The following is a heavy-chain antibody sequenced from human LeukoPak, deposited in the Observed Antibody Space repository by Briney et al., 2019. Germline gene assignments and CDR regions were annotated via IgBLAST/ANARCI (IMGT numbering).Heavy chain of an antibody. CDR3: ARPRDGYNLGRDAFDI. J-gene: IGHJ3*02. D-gene: IGHD5-24*01. CDR1: GGTFSSYA. V-gene: IGHV1-69*01. Sequence: SVKVSYKASGGTFSSYAISWVRQAPGQGLEWMGGFIPIFGTANYAQKFQGRVTITADESTSTAYMELSSLRSEDTAVYYCARPRDGYNLGRDAFDIWGQGTMVTVSS. CDR2: FIPIFGTA.